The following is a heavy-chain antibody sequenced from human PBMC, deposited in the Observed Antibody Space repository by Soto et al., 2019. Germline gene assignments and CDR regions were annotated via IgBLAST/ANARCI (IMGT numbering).Heavy chain of an antibody. V-gene: IGHV1-69*01. J-gene: IGHJ6*02. CDR3: LRVSVVVPAAAPYYYCRDV. D-gene: IGHD2-2*01. CDR1: GGTFSSYA. CDR2: IIPIFGTA. Sequence: QVQLVQSGAEVKKPGSSVKVSCKASGGTFSSYAISWVRQAPGQGLEWMGGIIPIFGTANYAQKFQGRVTLTADESTSPAYMELSSLRSDDTALYSCLRVSVVVPAAAPYYYCRDVWGQGTTVTVSS.